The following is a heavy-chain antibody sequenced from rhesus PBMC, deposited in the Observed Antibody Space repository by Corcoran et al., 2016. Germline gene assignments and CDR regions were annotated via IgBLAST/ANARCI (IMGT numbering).Heavy chain of an antibody. J-gene: IGHJ4*01. D-gene: IGHD2-2*01. CDR2: NDCSSKSH. Sequence: QVQLQESGPGVVKPSETLSLTCAVSGGSISDSYWWSWIRQPPGQGLEWIGYNDCSSKSHNYNPSPKSRVTLSKDTSKNQFALKLSSVTAADTAVYYCARDLGYCTSTTCSVGYWGQGVLVTVSS. V-gene: IGHV4S10*01. CDR3: ARDLGYCTSTTCSVGY. CDR1: GGSISDSYW.